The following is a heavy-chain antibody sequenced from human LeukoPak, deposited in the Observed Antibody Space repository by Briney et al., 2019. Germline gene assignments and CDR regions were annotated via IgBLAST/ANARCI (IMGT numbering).Heavy chain of an antibody. D-gene: IGHD4-17*01. V-gene: IGHV4-31*03. J-gene: IGHJ3*02. CDR1: GGSISSGGNY. CDR3: ARELQDYGGNSGGAFDI. Sequence: SETLSLTCTVSGGSISSGGNYWSWIRQNPGKGLEWIGYIYYSGSTYYNPSLKSRVTISVDTSKDQFSLKLSSVTAADTAVYYCARELQDYGGNSGGAFDIWGQGTMVTVSS. CDR2: IYYSGST.